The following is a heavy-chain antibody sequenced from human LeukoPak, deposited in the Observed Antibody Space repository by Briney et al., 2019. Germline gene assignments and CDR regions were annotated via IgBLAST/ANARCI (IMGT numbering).Heavy chain of an antibody. Sequence: ASVKVSCKASGYTFSKFGISWVRQAPGQGLEWMGWISPYNGNTDYAQNLQGRVTMTTDTSTSTAYLEVKNLRTDDTAVYYCARETTVGAAQYWGQGTLVTVSS. J-gene: IGHJ4*02. D-gene: IGHD4-23*01. CDR1: GYTFSKFG. V-gene: IGHV1-18*01. CDR2: ISPYNGNT. CDR3: ARETTVGAAQY.